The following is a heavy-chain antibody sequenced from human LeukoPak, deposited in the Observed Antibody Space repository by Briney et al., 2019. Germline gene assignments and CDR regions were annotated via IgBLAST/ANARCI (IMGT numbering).Heavy chain of an antibody. J-gene: IGHJ4*02. CDR2: VIPILGIA. CDR1: GGIFSSYP. V-gene: IGHV1-69*04. D-gene: IGHD5-24*01. CDR3: ARVEMATINRTQDEMQDY. Sequence: SVTVSCKASGGIFSSYPMSWVRQAPGHGREWMGRVIPILGIANYAQKFQGRVTITADKSTSTAYMELSSLRSEDTAVYYCARVEMATINRTQDEMQDYWGQGTLVTVSS.